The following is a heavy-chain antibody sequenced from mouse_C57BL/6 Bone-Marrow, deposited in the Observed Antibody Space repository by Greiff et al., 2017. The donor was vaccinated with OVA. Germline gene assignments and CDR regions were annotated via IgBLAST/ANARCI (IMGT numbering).Heavy chain of an antibody. J-gene: IGHJ3*01. CDR3: ARGYDYDGSWFAY. V-gene: IGHV1-55*01. Sequence: QVQLQQPGAELVKPGASVKMSCKASGYTFTSYWITWVKQRPGQGLEWIADIYPGSGSTNYTAKFKSKATLTADTSSSTAYMQLSSLTSEDSAVHYGARGYDYDGSWFAYWGQGTMVTVSA. CDR1: GYTFTSYW. CDR2: IYPGSGST. D-gene: IGHD2-4*01.